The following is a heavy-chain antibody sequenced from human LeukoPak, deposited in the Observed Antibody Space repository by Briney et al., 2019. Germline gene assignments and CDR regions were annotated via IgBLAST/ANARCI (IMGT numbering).Heavy chain of an antibody. J-gene: IGHJ4*02. CDR1: GYTFTSYA. CDR2: INTNTGNP. D-gene: IGHD3-22*01. Sequence: ASVTVSCKASGYTFTSYAMNWVRQAPGQGLEWMGWINTNTGNPTYAQGFTGRFVFSLDTSVSTAYLQISSLKAEDTAVYYCARGLRNYYDSSGHGPFDYWGQGTLVTVSS. CDR3: ARGLRNYYDSSGHGPFDY. V-gene: IGHV7-4-1*02.